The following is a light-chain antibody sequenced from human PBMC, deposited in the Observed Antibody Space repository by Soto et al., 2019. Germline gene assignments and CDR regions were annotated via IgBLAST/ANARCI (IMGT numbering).Light chain of an antibody. CDR2: EVT. J-gene: IGLJ1*01. Sequence: QSVLTQPASVSGSPGQSITISCTGTSGDIGSYNRVSWYQQHTGKAPKLIIYEVTDRPSGVSNRFSGSKSGNTASLTISGLQAEDEAEYYCSSYTNINTRASVFGTGTKVTVL. CDR1: SGDIGSYNR. V-gene: IGLV2-14*01. CDR3: SSYTNINTRASV.